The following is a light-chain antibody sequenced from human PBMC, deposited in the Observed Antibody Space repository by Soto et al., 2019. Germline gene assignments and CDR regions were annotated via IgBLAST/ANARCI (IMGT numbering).Light chain of an antibody. V-gene: IGLV4-69*01. CDR3: QTWGTGIRV. J-gene: IGLJ1*01. CDR1: SGHSSYA. CDR2: LNSDGSH. Sequence: QPVLTQSPSASASLGASVKLTCTLSSGHSSYAIAWHQQQPEKGPRYLMKLNSDGSHSKGDGIPDRFSGSSSGAERYLTISSLQSEDEADYYCQTWGTGIRVFETGTKVTVL.